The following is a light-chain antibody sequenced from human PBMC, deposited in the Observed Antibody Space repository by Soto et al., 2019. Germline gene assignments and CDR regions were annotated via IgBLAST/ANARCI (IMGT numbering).Light chain of an antibody. CDR1: QSISSW. J-gene: IGKJ1*01. Sequence: DIQMTQSPSTLSASVGDRVTITCRASQSISSWLAWYQQKPGKSPKLLIYKASTLEIWVPSRFSGSGSGTDFTLTISSLQPDDFSTYYCQQYNSYWTFGQGTQVDIK. CDR3: QQYNSYWT. CDR2: KAS. V-gene: IGKV1-5*03.